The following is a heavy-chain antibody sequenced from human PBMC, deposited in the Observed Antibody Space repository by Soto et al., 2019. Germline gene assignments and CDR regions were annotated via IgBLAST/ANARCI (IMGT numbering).Heavy chain of an antibody. CDR1: GFTFSSYS. D-gene: IGHD3-9*01. J-gene: IGHJ4*02. V-gene: IGHV3-21*01. Sequence: GGSLRLSCAASGFTFSSYSMNWVRQAPGKRLEWVSSISSSSSYIYYADSVKGRFTISRDNAKNSLYLQMNSLRAEDTAVYYCARDLVLRYFDWLLFDYWGQGTLVTVSS. CDR2: ISSSSSYI. CDR3: ARDLVLRYFDWLLFDY.